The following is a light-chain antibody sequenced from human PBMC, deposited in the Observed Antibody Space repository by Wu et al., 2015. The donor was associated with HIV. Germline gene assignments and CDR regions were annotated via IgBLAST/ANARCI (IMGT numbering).Light chain of an antibody. Sequence: EVVLAQSPATLSLSPGRRATLSCRASQSIGSDLAWHQQKPGQPPRLLIYDASTRATGISPRFSGSGSGTDFTLTISNLEPDDFAVYYCQHRSDWPTFGQGTKVE. CDR2: DAS. V-gene: IGKV3-11*01. CDR1: QSIGSD. J-gene: IGKJ1*01. CDR3: QHRSDWPT.